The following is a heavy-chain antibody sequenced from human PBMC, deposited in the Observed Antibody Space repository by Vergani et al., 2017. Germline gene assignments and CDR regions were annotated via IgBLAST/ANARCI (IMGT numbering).Heavy chain of an antibody. CDR1: GFTFTSFG. V-gene: IGHV3-30*02. CDR2: IHYDGSHK. D-gene: IGHD3-10*01. CDR3: ARDRYYLRAGSYPYFSYYGLDV. J-gene: IGHJ6*02. Sequence: QVQLVESGGGVVQSGGSLRLSCAASGFTFTSFGMHWVRQAPGKGLEWVAFIHYDGSHKYYVDSVKGRFTISRDDSKNTLYLQMNSLRAEDTAVYYCARDRYYLRAGSYPYFSYYGLDVWGQGTAVTVSS.